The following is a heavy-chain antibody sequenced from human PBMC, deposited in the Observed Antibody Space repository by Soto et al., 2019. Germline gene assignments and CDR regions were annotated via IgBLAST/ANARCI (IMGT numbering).Heavy chain of an antibody. CDR3: ASSEMATIKDYYYGMDV. J-gene: IGHJ6*02. Sequence: PGESLKISCKGSGYSFTSYWIGWVRQMPGKGLEWMGIIYPGDSDTRYSPSFQGQVTISADKSISTAYLQWSSLKASDTAMYYCASSEMATIKDYYYGMDVWGQGTTVTV. CDR1: GYSFTSYW. D-gene: IGHD5-12*01. V-gene: IGHV5-51*01. CDR2: IYPGDSDT.